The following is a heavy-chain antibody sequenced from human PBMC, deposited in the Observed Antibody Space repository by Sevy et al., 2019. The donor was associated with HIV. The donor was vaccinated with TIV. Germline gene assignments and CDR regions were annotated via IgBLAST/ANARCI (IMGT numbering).Heavy chain of an antibody. CDR2: TYHSGST. Sequence: SETLSLTCAVSRGSISSSNWWSWVRQPPGKGLEWIGETYHSGSTNYYPSLKSRVTISVDKSKNQFSLKLSSVTAADTAVYYCARGTHSSSWYGFGYWGQGTLVTVSS. CDR3: ARGTHSSSWYGFGY. J-gene: IGHJ4*02. CDR1: RGSISSSNW. D-gene: IGHD6-13*01. V-gene: IGHV4-4*02.